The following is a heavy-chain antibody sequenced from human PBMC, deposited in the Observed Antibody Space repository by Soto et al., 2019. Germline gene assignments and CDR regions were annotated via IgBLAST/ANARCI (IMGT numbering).Heavy chain of an antibody. V-gene: IGHV1-18*01. CDR2: ISASNGYT. Sequence: ASVKLSCKASGYTFADYGITWVRQAPGQGLEWMGWISASNGYTNYAQNLQDRVSMTTDTSTGTAYMELRSLRSDDTAIYYCARCGAAVTRLFDCWGQGTQVTVSS. D-gene: IGHD4-17*01. J-gene: IGHJ4*02. CDR1: GYTFADYG. CDR3: ARCGAAVTRLFDC.